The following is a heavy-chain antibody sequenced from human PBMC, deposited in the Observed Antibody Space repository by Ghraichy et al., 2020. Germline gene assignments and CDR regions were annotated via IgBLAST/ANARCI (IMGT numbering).Heavy chain of an antibody. CDR3: AKGHVVTIFGVVRRNNWFDP. CDR2: ISGSGGST. CDR1: GFTFSSYA. V-gene: IGHV3-23*01. D-gene: IGHD3-3*01. Sequence: GGSLRLSCAASGFTFSSYAMSWVRQAPGKGLEWVSAISGSGGSTYYADSVKGRFTISRDNSKNTLYLQMNSLRAEDTAVYYCAKGHVVTIFGVVRRNNWFDPWGQGTLVTVSS. J-gene: IGHJ5*02.